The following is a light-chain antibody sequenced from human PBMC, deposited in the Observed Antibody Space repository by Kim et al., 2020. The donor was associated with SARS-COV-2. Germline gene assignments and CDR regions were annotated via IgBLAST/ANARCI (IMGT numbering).Light chain of an antibody. CDR3: QVWDSRSYNPV. Sequence: APGKTATITCGGNNIGSKSVHWYQQKPGQAPVLVIYYDDGRPSGIPERFSGSNSGNTATLTISSVEAGDEADYYCQVWDSRSYNPVFGGGTQLTVL. J-gene: IGLJ3*02. CDR2: YDD. CDR1: NIGSKS. V-gene: IGLV3-21*04.